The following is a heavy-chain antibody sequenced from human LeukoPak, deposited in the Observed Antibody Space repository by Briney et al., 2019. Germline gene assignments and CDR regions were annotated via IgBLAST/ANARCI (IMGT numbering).Heavy chain of an antibody. CDR3: ARVRYSGYDSFDY. CDR1: GYTFTSYD. D-gene: IGHD5-12*01. J-gene: IGHJ4*02. CDR2: MNPNSGNT. V-gene: IGHV1-8*01. Sequence: ASGKVSCKASGYTFTSYDINWGRQATGQGDEWMGWMNPNSGNTGYAQKFQGSVTMTRTTSISTAYMELSSLRSEDTAVYYCARVRYSGYDSFDYWGQGTLVTVSS.